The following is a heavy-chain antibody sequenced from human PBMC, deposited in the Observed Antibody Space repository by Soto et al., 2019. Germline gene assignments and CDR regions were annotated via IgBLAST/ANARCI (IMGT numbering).Heavy chain of an antibody. D-gene: IGHD3-22*01. J-gene: IGHJ3*02. Sequence: QVQLQESGPGLVKPSETLSLTCTVSGGSISSYYWSWIRQPPGKGLEWIGYIYYSGSTNYNPSLKSRVTISVDTSKNQFSLKLSSVTAADTAVYYCARGKGFTMIPDAFDIWGQGTMVTVSS. CDR3: ARGKGFTMIPDAFDI. V-gene: IGHV4-59*01. CDR2: IYYSGST. CDR1: GGSISSYY.